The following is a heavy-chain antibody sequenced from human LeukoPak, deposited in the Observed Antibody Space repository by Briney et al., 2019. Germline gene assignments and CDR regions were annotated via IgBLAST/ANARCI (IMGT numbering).Heavy chain of an antibody. CDR1: GYTFTSYG. D-gene: IGHD3-9*01. CDR3: ARGALIYDILTGSGSSDAFDI. V-gene: IGHV1-18*04. Sequence: ASVKVSCKASGYTFTSYGLSWVRQAPGQGVEWMGWISAYNGNTNYAQKLQGRVTMTTDTSTSTAYMELRSLRSDDTAVYYCARGALIYDILTGSGSSDAFDIWGQGTMVTVSS. J-gene: IGHJ3*02. CDR2: ISAYNGNT.